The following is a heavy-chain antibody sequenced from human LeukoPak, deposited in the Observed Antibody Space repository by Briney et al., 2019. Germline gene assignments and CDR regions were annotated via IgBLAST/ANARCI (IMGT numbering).Heavy chain of an antibody. D-gene: IGHD6-6*01. CDR3: ASVRAARRWGHAFDI. Sequence: GGSLRLSCTVSGFTVSSNSMSWVRQAPGKGLEWVSFIYSDNTHYSDSVKGRFTISRDNSKNTLYLQMNSLRAEDTAVYYCASVRAARRWGHAFDIWGQGTMVTVSS. CDR2: IYSDNT. J-gene: IGHJ3*02. V-gene: IGHV3-53*01. CDR1: GFTVSSNS.